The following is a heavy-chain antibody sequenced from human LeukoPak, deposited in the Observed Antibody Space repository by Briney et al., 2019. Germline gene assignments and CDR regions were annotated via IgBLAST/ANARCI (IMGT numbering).Heavy chain of an antibody. CDR2: IYYSGST. J-gene: IGHJ5*02. D-gene: IGHD3-10*01. V-gene: IGHV4-39*07. CDR1: GGSISSSSYY. CDR3: ARVDGSGSYWIAGGWFDP. Sequence: PSETLSLTCTVSGGSISSSSYYWGWIRQPPGKGLEWIGSIYYSGSTYYNPSLKSRVTISVDTSKNQFSLKLSSVTAADTAVYYCARVDGSGSYWIAGGWFDPWGQGTLVTVSS.